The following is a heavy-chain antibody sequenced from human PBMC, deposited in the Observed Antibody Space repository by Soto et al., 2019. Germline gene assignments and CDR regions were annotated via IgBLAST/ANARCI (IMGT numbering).Heavy chain of an antibody. CDR1: GFTFSSYA. V-gene: IGHV3-23*01. CDR3: AKDLASGLALYYFDS. D-gene: IGHD6-19*01. CDR2: ISGSGGHT. Sequence: GGSLSLSXAASGFTFSSYAMSWVRQVPGKGLEWVSAISGSGGHTYYTESVKGRFTISRDNSKNTLYLQMNSLRADDTALYYCAKDLASGLALYYFDSWGQGTLVTVSS. J-gene: IGHJ4*02.